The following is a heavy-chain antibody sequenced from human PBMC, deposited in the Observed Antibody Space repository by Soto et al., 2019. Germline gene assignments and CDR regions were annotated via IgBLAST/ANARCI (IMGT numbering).Heavy chain of an antibody. V-gene: IGHV4-34*01. D-gene: IGHD2-15*01. CDR1: XGYFSGYY. CDR2: INHSGST. Sequence: SETLYLXWGVYXGYFSGYYWSWIRQTXGKGLXXIGEINHSGSTNYNTSLKSRVNISVDTSKNQASLKLSSVTAADTAVYYCARGSRVVVVAAIFRYYYYYMDVWGKGTTVTVSS. CDR3: ARGSRVVVVAAIFRYYYYYMDV. J-gene: IGHJ6*03.